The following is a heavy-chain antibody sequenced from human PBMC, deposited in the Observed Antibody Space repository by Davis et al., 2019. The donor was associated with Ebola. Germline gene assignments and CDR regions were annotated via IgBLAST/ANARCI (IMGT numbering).Heavy chain of an antibody. CDR2: ISSDSDYI. D-gene: IGHD3-3*01. J-gene: IGHJ4*02. V-gene: IGHV3-21*01. CDR1: GFTFSTYS. Sequence: PGGSLRLSCAASGFTFSTYSMSWVRQAPGKGLEWVSSISSDSDYIYYADSAKGRFTISRDNAKNSLYLQMNSLRAEDTAVYYCARPYYDFWSDYFDYWGQGTLVTVSS. CDR3: ARPYYDFWSDYFDY.